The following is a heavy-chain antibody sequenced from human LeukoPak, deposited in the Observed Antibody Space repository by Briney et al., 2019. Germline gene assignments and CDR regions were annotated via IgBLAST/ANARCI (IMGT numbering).Heavy chain of an antibody. J-gene: IGHJ4*02. CDR3: ARDRGGGFDLAFFDH. Sequence: SVKVSCKSSGGSFSTYAVNWVRQAPGQGLEWMGRLIPVLGMSHYAPGLQGRVTLTADRSTNTAYMELDRLTSDDTAVYFCARDRGGGFDLAFFDHWGQGTLVTVSS. CDR2: LIPVLGMS. V-gene: IGHV1-69*04. CDR1: GGSFSTYA. D-gene: IGHD5-12*01.